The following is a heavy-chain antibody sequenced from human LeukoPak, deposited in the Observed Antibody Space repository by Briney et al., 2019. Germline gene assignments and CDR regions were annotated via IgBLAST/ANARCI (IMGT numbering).Heavy chain of an antibody. J-gene: IGHJ4*02. Sequence: GGSLRLSCAASGFTFSSYAMHWVRQAPGKGLEWVAVISYDGSNKYYADSVKGRFTISRDNSKNTLYLQMNSLRAEDTAVYYCARSGRYEIYGDYRFSAGVDYWGQGTLVTVSS. CDR2: ISYDGSNK. D-gene: IGHD4-17*01. CDR1: GFTFSSYA. CDR3: ARSGRYEIYGDYRFSAGVDY. V-gene: IGHV3-30*04.